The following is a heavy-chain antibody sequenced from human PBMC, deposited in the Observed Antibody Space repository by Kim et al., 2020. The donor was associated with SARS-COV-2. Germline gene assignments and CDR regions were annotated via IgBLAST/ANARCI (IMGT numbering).Heavy chain of an antibody. CDR3: TRAGGWY. CDR2: DGNDK. V-gene: IGHV3-7*03. J-gene: IGHJ4*02. D-gene: IGHD3-16*01. Sequence: DGNDKYYVNSVKGRFTISRDNAKNSLYLQMNRLRVEDPAVYYCTRAGGWYWGQGSLVTVSS.